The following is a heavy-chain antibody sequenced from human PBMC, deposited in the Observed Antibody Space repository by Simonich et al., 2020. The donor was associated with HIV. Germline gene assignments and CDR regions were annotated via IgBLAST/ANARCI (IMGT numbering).Heavy chain of an antibody. CDR2: IYYTGIT. J-gene: IGHJ4*02. Sequence: QVHLQQWGAGLLKPSETLSLTCAVYGGSFSGYYCSWIRQPPGKGLEWIGHIYYTGITNYNPSLKSRFTISVDTSKNQFSLNLTSVTAADTAVYYCARGLFLSSWAPFHYWGQGTLVTVSS. V-gene: IGHV4-34*11. CDR1: GGSFSGYY. D-gene: IGHD6-13*01. CDR3: ARGLFLSSWAPFHY.